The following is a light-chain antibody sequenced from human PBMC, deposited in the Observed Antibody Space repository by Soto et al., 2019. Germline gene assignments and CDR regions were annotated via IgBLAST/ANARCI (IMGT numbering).Light chain of an antibody. Sequence: ETVLTQSPSTLSVSTGDRATLSCRATRRVSSYLAWYQQRPGQAPRLLIYDASTRAAGTPARFSGSGSGTDFTLTISSLQPEDFAVYYCQQRDNWPWTFGQGTKVDIK. J-gene: IGKJ1*01. CDR1: RRVSSY. CDR2: DAS. V-gene: IGKV3-11*01. CDR3: QQRDNWPWT.